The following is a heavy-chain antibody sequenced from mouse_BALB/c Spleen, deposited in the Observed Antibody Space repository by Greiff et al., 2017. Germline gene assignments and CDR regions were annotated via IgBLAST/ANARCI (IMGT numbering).Heavy chain of an antibody. CDR2: ISYDGSN. D-gene: IGHD2-10*02. CDR1: GYSITSGYY. J-gene: IGHJ3*01. Sequence: DVQLQESGPGLVKPSQSLSLTCSVTGYSITSGYYWNWIRQFPGNKLEWMGYISYDGSNNYNPSPKNRISITRDTSKNQFFLKLNSVTTEDTATYYCARGREYGNWFAYWGQGTLVTVSA. CDR3: ARGREYGNWFAY. V-gene: IGHV3-6*02.